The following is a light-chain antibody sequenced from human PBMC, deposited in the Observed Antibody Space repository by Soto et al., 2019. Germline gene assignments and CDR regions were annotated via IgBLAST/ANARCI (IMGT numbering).Light chain of an antibody. CDR3: QQYNTYSPWA. V-gene: IGKV1-5*01. CDR1: QSIGNR. J-gene: IGKJ1*01. CDR2: DAS. Sequence: DVEMTQSPSTLSASVGDRVTFTCRASQSIGNRLAWYQQKPGKAPKFLIYDASSLQSGVPSRFSGSGSGTEFTLTISSLQPDDFATYYCQQYNTYSPWAFGQVTKVDVK.